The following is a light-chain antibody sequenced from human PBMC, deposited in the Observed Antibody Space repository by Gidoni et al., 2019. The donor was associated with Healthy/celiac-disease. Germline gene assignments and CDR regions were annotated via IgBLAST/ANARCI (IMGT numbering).Light chain of an antibody. CDR2: CSS. J-gene: IGKJ4*01. CDR1: QSVSSN. Sequence: EIVMTQSPATLSVSQGERATLSCSASQSVSSNLAWYKQKPGQAPRLLIYCSSTRATGIPARFSGSGSGTEFTLTISSLQSEDFAVYYCQQYNNWPPVTFGGGTKVEIK. CDR3: QQYNNWPPVT. V-gene: IGKV3-15*01.